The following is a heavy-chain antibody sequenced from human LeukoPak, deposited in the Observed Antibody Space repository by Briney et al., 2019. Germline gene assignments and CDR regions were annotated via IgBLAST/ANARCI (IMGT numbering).Heavy chain of an antibody. CDR3: ARNYGGNTMKAFDI. D-gene: IGHD4-23*01. CDR2: IYYSGST. CDR1: GGSISSSSSY. V-gene: IGHV4-39*07. Sequence: SETLSLTCTVSGGSISSSSSYRAWIRQPPGKGLEWIGSIYYSGSTYFNPSLKSRVTISIDTSKNQFSLKLSSVTAADTAVYYCARNYGGNTMKAFDIWGLGTMVTVSS. J-gene: IGHJ3*02.